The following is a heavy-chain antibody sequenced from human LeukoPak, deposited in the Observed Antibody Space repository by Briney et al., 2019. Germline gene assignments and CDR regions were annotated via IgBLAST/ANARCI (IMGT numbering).Heavy chain of an antibody. CDR3: AFGVVVPAAMNAFDI. CDR2: IIPIFGTA. V-gene: IGHV1-69*13. J-gene: IGHJ3*02. CDR1: GGTFSSYA. Sequence: SVTVSCKASGGTFSSYAISWVRQAPGQGLEWMGGIIPIFGTANYAQKFQGRVTITADESTSTAYMELSSLRSEDTAVYYCAFGVVVPAAMNAFDIWGQGTMVTVSS. D-gene: IGHD2-2*01.